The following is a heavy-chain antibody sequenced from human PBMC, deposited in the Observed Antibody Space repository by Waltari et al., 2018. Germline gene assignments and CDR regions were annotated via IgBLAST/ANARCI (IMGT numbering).Heavy chain of an antibody. V-gene: IGHV4-61*02. Sequence: QVQLQESGPGLVKPSQTLSLTCTVSGGSISSGRYYWSWIRQPAGKGLEGIGRIYTSGSTNYNPSLKSRVTISVDTSKNQFALKLSSVTAADTAVYYCARTRYYYDSRGYYYYGMDVWGQGTTVTVSS. CDR2: IYTSGST. CDR1: GGSISSGRYY. CDR3: ARTRYYYDSRGYYYYGMDV. D-gene: IGHD3-22*01. J-gene: IGHJ6*02.